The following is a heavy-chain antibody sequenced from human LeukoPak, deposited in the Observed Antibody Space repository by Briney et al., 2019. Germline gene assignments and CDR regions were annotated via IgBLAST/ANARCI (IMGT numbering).Heavy chain of an antibody. CDR3: ARGSGGWYKFDY. V-gene: IGHV1-2*06. CDR1: GYTFTGYY. Sequence: ASVKVSCKASGYTFTGYYMYWVRQAPGQGPEWMGRINPNSGGTNYAQKFQGRVTMTRDTSTSTAYMELSRLTSDDTAVYYCARGSGGWYKFDYWGRGTLVTVSS. CDR2: INPNSGGT. D-gene: IGHD6-19*01. J-gene: IGHJ4*02.